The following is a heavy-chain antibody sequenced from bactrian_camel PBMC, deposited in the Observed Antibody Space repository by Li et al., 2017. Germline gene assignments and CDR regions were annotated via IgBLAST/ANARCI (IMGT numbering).Heavy chain of an antibody. CDR2: IRIGGDYT. V-gene: IGHV3S1*01. J-gene: IGHJ4*01. Sequence: ESGGGLVQPGGSLRLSCAASGYASGGKCMGWFRQAPGKEREGVAVIRIGGDYTYYGDSVKGRFTISQDNAKNTVYLQMDSLKSEDTALYYCATEGFDYWGQGTQVTVS. CDR3: ATEGFDY. CDR1: GYASGGKC.